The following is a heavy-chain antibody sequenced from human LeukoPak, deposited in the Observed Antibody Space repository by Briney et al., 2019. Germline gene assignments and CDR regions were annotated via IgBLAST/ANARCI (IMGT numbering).Heavy chain of an antibody. CDR3: ARVNYGDYHAFDI. CDR2: IYYSGST. J-gene: IGHJ3*02. V-gene: IGHV4-39*07. Sequence: PSETLSLTCTVSGGSISSSSYYWGWIRQPPGKGLEWIGSIYYSGSTYYNPSLKSRVTISVDTSKNQFSLKLSSVTAADTAVYYCARVNYGDYHAFDIWGQGTMVTVSS. CDR1: GGSISSSSYY. D-gene: IGHD4-17*01.